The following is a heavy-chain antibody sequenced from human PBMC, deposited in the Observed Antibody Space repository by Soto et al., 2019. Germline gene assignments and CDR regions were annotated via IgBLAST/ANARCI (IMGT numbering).Heavy chain of an antibody. V-gene: IGHV1-69*01. J-gene: IGHJ6*02. Sequence: QVQLVQSGAEVKKPGSSVKVSCKASGGTFSSYAISWVRQAPGQGLEWMGAIIPIFGTANYAQKFQGRVTITADESTSTAYMELSSLRSEDTAVYYCAREIGCCLPRTGYYDSSSPPYYYGMDVWGQGTTVTVSS. CDR3: AREIGCCLPRTGYYDSSSPPYYYGMDV. CDR1: GGTFSSYA. D-gene: IGHD3-22*01. CDR2: IIPIFGTA.